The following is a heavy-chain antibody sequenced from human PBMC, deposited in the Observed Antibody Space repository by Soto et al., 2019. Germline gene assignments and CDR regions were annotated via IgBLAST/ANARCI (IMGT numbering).Heavy chain of an antibody. CDR1: GFNFSSYG. V-gene: IGHV3-33*01. CDR2: QWYDGSNK. Sequence: GGSVRLSGAASGFNFSSYGMHGVRQAPGKGLEGVAVQWYDGSNKYYADSVKVRFIISRDNSKNTLYLKMNSLRAEDTAVYYCARELGYCSTTSCYKGYYGMDVWGPGTTVTVSS. J-gene: IGHJ6*02. D-gene: IGHD2-2*02. CDR3: ARELGYCSTTSCYKGYYGMDV.